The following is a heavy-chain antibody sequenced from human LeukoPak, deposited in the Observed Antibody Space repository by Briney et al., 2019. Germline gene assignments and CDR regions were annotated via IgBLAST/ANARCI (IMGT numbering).Heavy chain of an antibody. CDR3: ARADSGYTNWFDP. CDR2: ISSSSSTI. V-gene: IGHV3-48*01. D-gene: IGHD3-22*01. Sequence: GGSLRLSCAASGFTFSSYSMHWVRQAPGKGVEWVSYISSSSSTIYYADSVKGRFTISRDNAKNSLFLQMNSLRAEDTAVYYCARADSGYTNWFDPWGEGTLVTVSS. CDR1: GFTFSSYS. J-gene: IGHJ5*02.